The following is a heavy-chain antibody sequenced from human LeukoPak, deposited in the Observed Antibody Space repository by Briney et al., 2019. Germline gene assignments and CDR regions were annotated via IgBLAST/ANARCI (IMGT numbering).Heavy chain of an antibody. Sequence: GGSLRLSCAASGFTFDDYSMHWVRQAPGKGLEWVSGIRWNSGSIGYADSVKGRFTISRDNAKNSLYLQMNSLRAEDTAVYYCARSPLYGSLYYFDYWGQGTLVTVSS. CDR3: ARSPLYGSLYYFDY. CDR2: IRWNSGSI. D-gene: IGHD3-3*01. CDR1: GFTFDDYS. J-gene: IGHJ4*02. V-gene: IGHV3-9*01.